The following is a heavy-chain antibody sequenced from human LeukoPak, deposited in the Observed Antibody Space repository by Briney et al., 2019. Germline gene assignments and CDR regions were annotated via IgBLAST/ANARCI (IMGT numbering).Heavy chain of an antibody. V-gene: IGHV1-18*01. CDR3: ARRGFIAAADLFYHYYYYMDV. J-gene: IGHJ6*03. CDR1: GYTFTSYG. D-gene: IGHD6-13*01. Sequence: ASVKVSCKASGYTFTSYGISWVRQAPGQGLEWMGWISAYNGNTNYAQKLQGRVTMTTDTSTSTAYMELRSLRSDDTAVYYCARRGFIAAADLFYHYYYYMDVWGKGTTVTVSS. CDR2: ISAYNGNT.